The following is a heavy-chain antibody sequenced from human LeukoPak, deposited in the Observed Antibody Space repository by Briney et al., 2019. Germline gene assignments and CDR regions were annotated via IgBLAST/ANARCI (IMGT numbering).Heavy chain of an antibody. D-gene: IGHD1-1*01. CDR1: GYTFTSYG. Sequence: ASVKVSCKASGYTFTSYGISWVRQAPGQGLEWMGWISVYNGNTNYAQKLQGRVTMTTDTSTSTAYMELRSLRSDDTAVYYCAGQLERRGGDAFDIWGQGTMVTVSS. V-gene: IGHV1-18*01. J-gene: IGHJ3*02. CDR3: AGQLERRGGDAFDI. CDR2: ISVYNGNT.